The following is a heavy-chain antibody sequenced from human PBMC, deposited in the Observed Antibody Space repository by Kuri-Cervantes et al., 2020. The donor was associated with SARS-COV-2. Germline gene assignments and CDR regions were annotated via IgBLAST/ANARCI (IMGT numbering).Heavy chain of an antibody. CDR2: IRYDGSNK. CDR1: GFTFSSYG. Sequence: GGSLRLSCAASGFTFSSYGMHWVRQAPGKGLEWVAFIRYDGSNKYYADSVKGRFTISRDNSKNTLYLQMNSLRAEDTAVYYCVRDKRSLDFWSGYYSTRTRYWYFDLWGRGTLVTVSS. D-gene: IGHD3-3*01. CDR3: VRDKRSLDFWSGYYSTRTRYWYFDL. J-gene: IGHJ2*01. V-gene: IGHV3-30*02.